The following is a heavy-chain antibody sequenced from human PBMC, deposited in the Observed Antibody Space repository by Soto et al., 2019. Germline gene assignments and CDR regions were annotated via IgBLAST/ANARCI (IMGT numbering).Heavy chain of an antibody. CDR2: INHSGST. CDR1: GGSFSGYY. J-gene: IGHJ4*02. V-gene: IGHV4-34*01. Sequence: QVQLQQWGAGLLKPSETLSLTCAVYGGSFSGYYWSWIRQPPGKGLEWIGEINHSGSTNYNPSLKRRVTISVDTSKNQFSLKLSSVTAADTAVYYCASAYCSSTSCYLSYGYWGQGTLVTVSS. CDR3: ASAYCSSTSCYLSYGY. D-gene: IGHD2-2*01.